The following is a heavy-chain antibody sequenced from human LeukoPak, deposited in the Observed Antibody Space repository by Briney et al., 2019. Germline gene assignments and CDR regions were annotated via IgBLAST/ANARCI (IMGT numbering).Heavy chain of an antibody. CDR3: ARAVTWIDP. J-gene: IGHJ5*02. V-gene: IGHV3-30*02. CDR1: GFTFSSYG. CDR2: IQNDGNDK. Sequence: PGGSLRLSCAASGFTFSSYGMHWVRQAPGKGLEWVAFIQNDGNDKYYADSVKGRFTISKDNSKNTVDLQMNGLRAEDTAVYYCARAVTWIDPWGQGTLVIVSS.